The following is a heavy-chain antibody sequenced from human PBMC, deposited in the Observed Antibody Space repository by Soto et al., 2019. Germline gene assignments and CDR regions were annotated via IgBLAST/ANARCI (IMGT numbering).Heavy chain of an antibody. J-gene: IGHJ4*02. Sequence: SETLSLTCTVSGGSISSGGYYWSWIRQHPGKGLEWIGYIYYSGSTYYNPSLKSRVTISVDTSKNQFSLKPSSVTAADTAVYYCARRVDYYGSRFDYWGQGTLVTVSS. CDR2: IYYSGST. D-gene: IGHD3-10*01. CDR3: ARRVDYYGSRFDY. V-gene: IGHV4-31*03. CDR1: GGSISSGGYY.